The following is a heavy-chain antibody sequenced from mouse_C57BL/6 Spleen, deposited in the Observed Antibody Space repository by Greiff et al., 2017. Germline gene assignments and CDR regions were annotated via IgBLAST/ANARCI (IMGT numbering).Heavy chain of an antibody. CDR2: ISDGGSYT. CDR3: ARETGDYAMDY. Sequence: EVMLVESGGGLVKPGGSLKLSCAASGFTFSSYAMSWVRPTPEKRLEWVATISDGGSYTYYPDNVKGRFTISRDNAKNNLYLQMSHLKSEDTAMYYCARETGDYAMDYWGQGTSVTVSS. J-gene: IGHJ4*01. V-gene: IGHV5-4*01. CDR1: GFTFSSYA.